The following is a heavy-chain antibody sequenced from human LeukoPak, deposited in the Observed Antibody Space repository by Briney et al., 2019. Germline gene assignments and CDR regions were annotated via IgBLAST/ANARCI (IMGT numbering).Heavy chain of an antibody. Sequence: PSETLSLTCAVYGGSFSGYYWSWIRQPPGKGLEWIGEINHSGSTKNNPSLKSRVTISVDTSKNQFSLKLSSVTAADTAVYYCARGRRDYYYYYMDVWGKGTTVTISS. V-gene: IGHV4-34*01. J-gene: IGHJ6*03. CDR1: GGSFSGYY. CDR2: INHSGST. CDR3: ARGRRDYYYYYMDV.